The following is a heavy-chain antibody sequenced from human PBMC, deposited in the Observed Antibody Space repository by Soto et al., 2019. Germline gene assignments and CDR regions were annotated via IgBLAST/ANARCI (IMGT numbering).Heavy chain of an antibody. CDR2: ISYDGSNK. Sequence: QVQLVESGGGVVQPGRSLRLSCAASGFTFSSYGMYWVRQAPGKGLEWVAVISYDGSNKYYADSVKGRFTISRDNSKNTLYLQMNSLRAEDTAVYYCAKAWRDVVASHPRNYYYYGMDVWGQGTTVTVSS. V-gene: IGHV3-30*18. D-gene: IGHD2-2*01. CDR3: AKAWRDVVASHPRNYYYYGMDV. CDR1: GFTFSSYG. J-gene: IGHJ6*02.